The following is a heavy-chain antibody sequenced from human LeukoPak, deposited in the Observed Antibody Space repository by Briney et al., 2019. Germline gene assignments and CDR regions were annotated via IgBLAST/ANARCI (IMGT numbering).Heavy chain of an antibody. CDR2: IYYSGST. V-gene: IGHV4-30-4*08. CDR3: AREGIVVVPAAIGRAFDI. J-gene: IGHJ3*02. Sequence: SETLSLTCTVSGGSISSSDYYWSWILQPPGKGLEWIGYIYYSGSTYYNPSLKSRVIISVDTSKNQFSLKLSSVTAADTAVYYCAREGIVVVPAAIGRAFDIRGQGTMVTVSS. CDR1: GGSISSSDYY. D-gene: IGHD2-2*02.